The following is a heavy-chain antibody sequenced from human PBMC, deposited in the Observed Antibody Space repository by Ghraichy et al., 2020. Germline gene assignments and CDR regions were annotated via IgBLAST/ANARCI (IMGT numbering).Heavy chain of an antibody. J-gene: IGHJ6*02. CDR1: NYTFTGHG. CDR3: AGISLSYGLDV. Sequence: ASVKVSCKASNYTFTGHGVAWVRQAPGQGLEWMGWISAHNGITKYVNNVQGRVTMTTDTSTNTVYMEMWSLRSDDTAVYFCAGISLSYGLDVWGQGTTVSVSS. V-gene: IGHV1-18*01. CDR2: ISAHNGIT.